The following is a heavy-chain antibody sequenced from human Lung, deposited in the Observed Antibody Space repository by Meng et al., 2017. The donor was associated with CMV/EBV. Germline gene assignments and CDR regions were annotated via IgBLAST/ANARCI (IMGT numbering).Heavy chain of an antibody. CDR3: ARAFCRNSRCYGRGENWLEP. V-gene: IGHV4-61*02. Sequence: VQPQASGAVCVKLSRTSFPIWSVSGGSISSGSNYWGWIRQPVGQGQAWIGRIYTSGNTYYNPSLKRRVPISVATSKNQFSLKVTSVTAAETAVYYCARAFCRNSRCYGRGENWLEPWGQGPLVTVSS. CDR1: GGSISSGSNY. D-gene: IGHD2-2*01. J-gene: IGHJ5*02. CDR2: IYTSGNT.